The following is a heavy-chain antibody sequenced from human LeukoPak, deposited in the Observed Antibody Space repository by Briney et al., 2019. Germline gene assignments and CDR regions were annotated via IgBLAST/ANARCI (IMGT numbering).Heavy chain of an antibody. V-gene: IGHV3-7*03. CDR1: GFTLSSRW. CDR3: ATYDSWSGYNIAY. D-gene: IGHD3-3*01. J-gene: IGHJ4*02. Sequence: PGGSLRLSCVVSGFTLSSRWMMWVRQASGEGLEWMTNINRDGSEKNYVDSVKGRSTITRDNAENSLYLQMNSLKVEDSAIYYCATYDSWSGYNIAYWGQGTLVTVSS. CDR2: INRDGSEK.